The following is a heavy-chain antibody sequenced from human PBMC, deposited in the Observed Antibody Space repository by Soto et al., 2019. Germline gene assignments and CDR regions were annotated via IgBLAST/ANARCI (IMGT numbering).Heavy chain of an antibody. J-gene: IGHJ6*02. Sequence: QVQLMHSGAEVKKPGSSVKVSCKASGGTFSRYAISWVRRAPGQGLEWIGGFIPIYGTRNYAQKFQGRVTITADESTSTAYMELSSLRSEDTAVYYCARAERPYGDYDNYYYAMDVWDQGTSVTVSS. V-gene: IGHV1-69*01. CDR3: ARAERPYGDYDNYYYAMDV. CDR1: GGTFSRYA. D-gene: IGHD4-17*01. CDR2: FIPIYGTR.